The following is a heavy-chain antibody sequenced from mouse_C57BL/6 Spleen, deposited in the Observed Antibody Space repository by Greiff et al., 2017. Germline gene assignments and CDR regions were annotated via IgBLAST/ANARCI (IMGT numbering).Heavy chain of an antibody. CDR2: IDPSDSYT. Sequence: VKLQQPGAELVMPGASVKLSCKASGYTFTSYWMHWVKQRPGQGLEWIGEIDPSDSYTNYNQKLKGKSTLTVDKSSSTAYMQLSSLTSEDSAVYYCARSATGLYAMDYWGQGTSVTVSS. CDR3: ARSATGLYAMDY. CDR1: GYTFTSYW. D-gene: IGHD4-1*01. J-gene: IGHJ4*01. V-gene: IGHV1-69*01.